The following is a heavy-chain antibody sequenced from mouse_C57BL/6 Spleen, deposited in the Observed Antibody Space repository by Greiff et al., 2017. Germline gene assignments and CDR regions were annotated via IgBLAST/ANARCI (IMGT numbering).Heavy chain of an antibody. V-gene: IGHV1-53*01. CDR1: GYTFTSYW. CDR2: INPSNGGT. J-gene: IGHJ3*01. CDR3: ARGGYDGYYLFAY. D-gene: IGHD2-3*01. Sequence: VQLQQSGTELVKPGASVKLSCKASGYTFTSYWMHWVKQRPGQGLEWIGNINPSNGGTNYNEKFKSKATLTVDKSSSTAYMQLSSLTSEDSAVYYCARGGYDGYYLFAYWGQGTLVTVSA.